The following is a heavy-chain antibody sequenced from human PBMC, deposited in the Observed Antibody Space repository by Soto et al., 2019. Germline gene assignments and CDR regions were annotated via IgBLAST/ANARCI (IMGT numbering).Heavy chain of an antibody. Sequence: SETLSLTCAVYGGSFSGYYWSWIRQPPGKGLEWIGEINHSGSTNYNPSLKSRVTISVDTSKNQFSLKLSSVTAADTAVYYCARGRVLRYFDSLLGYYYGMDVWGQGTTVTVSS. J-gene: IGHJ6*02. CDR3: ARGRVLRYFDSLLGYYYGMDV. D-gene: IGHD3-9*01. CDR1: GGSFSGYY. V-gene: IGHV4-34*01. CDR2: INHSGST.